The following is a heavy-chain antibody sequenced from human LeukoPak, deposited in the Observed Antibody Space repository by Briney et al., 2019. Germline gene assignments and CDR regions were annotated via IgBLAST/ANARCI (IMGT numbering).Heavy chain of an antibody. Sequence: ASVTVSFKASVYTFTSYDINWVRQATGQGLEWMGWMKPNTGDTGYAQKFQGRVTMTRNTSTGTAYMELSSLTSEDTAVYYCARMHYYDTINPNWFDPWGQGTLVTVSS. V-gene: IGHV1-8*01. CDR3: ARMHYYDTINPNWFDP. J-gene: IGHJ5*02. CDR2: MKPNTGDT. CDR1: VYTFTSYD. D-gene: IGHD3-22*01.